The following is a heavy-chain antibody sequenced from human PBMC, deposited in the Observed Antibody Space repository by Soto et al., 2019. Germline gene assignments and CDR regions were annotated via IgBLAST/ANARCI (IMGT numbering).Heavy chain of an antibody. D-gene: IGHD6-19*01. J-gene: IGHJ5*02. V-gene: IGHV1-18*04. CDR2: ISAYNGNT. CDR3: AREKQQQWLVPVWFDP. Sequence: ASVKVSCKASGYTFTSYGISWVRQAPGQGLEWMGWISAYNGNTNYAQKLQGRVTMTTDTSTSTAYMELRSLRSDDTAVYYCAREKQQQWLVPVWFDPWGQGTLVTVS. CDR1: GYTFTSYG.